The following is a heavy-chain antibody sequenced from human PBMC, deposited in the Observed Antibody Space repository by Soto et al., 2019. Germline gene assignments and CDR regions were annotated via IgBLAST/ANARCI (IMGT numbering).Heavy chain of an antibody. CDR1: GGSISSYY. CDR3: ARGDYGGNSRIDAFDI. D-gene: IGHD4-17*01. Sequence: ETLSLTCTVSGGSISSYYWSWIRQPPGKGLEWIGYIYYSGSTNYNPSLKSQVTISVDTSKNQFSLKLSSVTAADTAVYYCARGDYGGNSRIDAFDIWGQGAMVTV. CDR2: IYYSGST. V-gene: IGHV4-59*01. J-gene: IGHJ3*02.